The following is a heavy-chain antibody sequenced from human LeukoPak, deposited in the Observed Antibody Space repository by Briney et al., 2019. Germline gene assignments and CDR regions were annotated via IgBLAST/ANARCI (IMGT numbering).Heavy chain of an antibody. CDR3: ARQSAGSAAWYSLHYDF. D-gene: IGHD6-13*01. Sequence: GGSLRLSCAASGFTLSSYAMTWVRQAPGRGLEWVSSVDGGGGGTYYADSVKGRFTISRDNSKDTLYLQMNGLRAEDTAVYFCARQSAGSAAWYSLHYDFWGQGTLVTVSS. CDR2: VDGGGGGT. V-gene: IGHV3-23*01. CDR1: GFTLSSYA. J-gene: IGHJ4*02.